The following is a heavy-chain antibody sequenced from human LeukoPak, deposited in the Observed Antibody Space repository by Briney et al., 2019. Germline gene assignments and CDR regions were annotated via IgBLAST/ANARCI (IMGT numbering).Heavy chain of an antibody. J-gene: IGHJ4*02. CDR1: GFSFCDHA. V-gene: IGHV3-49*03. Sequence: GSLGVSRTTSGFSFCDHALSWFRQAPGKGPGMVGIIRRNDFGGTTQYAASVKGRFTISRDVSKSIAYLQMNSLKPEDTATFFCTRDWGITSAGPDYWGQGALVTVSS. CDR2: IRRNDFGGTT. CDR3: TRDWGITSAGPDY. D-gene: IGHD6-13*01.